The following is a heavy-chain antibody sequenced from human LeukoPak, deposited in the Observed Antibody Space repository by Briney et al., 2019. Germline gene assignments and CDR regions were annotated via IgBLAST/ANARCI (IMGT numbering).Heavy chain of an antibody. CDR2: TYYSGST. V-gene: IGHV4-31*03. CDR3: AREGGNIAARQGYWFDP. CDR1: GDSISSGGYY. D-gene: IGHD6-6*01. J-gene: IGHJ5*02. Sequence: SQPLSLTCTVSGDSISSGGYYWSWIRQHPGKGLEWIAYTYYSGSTYYNPSLKSRVTISGDTSKNQFSLKLSSVTAADTAVYYCAREGGNIAARQGYWFDPWGQGTLVTVSS.